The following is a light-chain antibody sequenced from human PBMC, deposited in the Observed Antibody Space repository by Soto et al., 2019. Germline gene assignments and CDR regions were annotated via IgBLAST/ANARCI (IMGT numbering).Light chain of an antibody. CDR1: QSISSF. V-gene: IGKV1-39*01. CDR2: AAS. J-gene: IGKJ2*01. CDR3: QHSYTTPYT. Sequence: DIQMTQSPSSLSASVGDRVTITCRASQSISSFLNWYQQKPGKAPKLLIYAASSLQNGAPSRFSGSGSGTDFTLTIISLQPEDFATYYCQHSYTTPYTFGQGTKLEI.